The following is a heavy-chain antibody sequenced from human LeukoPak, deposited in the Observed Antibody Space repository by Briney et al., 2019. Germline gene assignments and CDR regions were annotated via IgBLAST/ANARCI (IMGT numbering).Heavy chain of an antibody. V-gene: IGHV3-73*01. Sequence: PGGSLRLSCAASAFTFSGSGMHWVRQASGKGLEWVGRIRSKANSYATAYAASVKGRLTISRDDSKNTVYLQMNSLKTEDTAVYYCTTECSGYWDQGILVTVSS. CDR3: TTECSGY. J-gene: IGHJ4*02. CDR2: IRSKANSYAT. D-gene: IGHD1-14*01. CDR1: AFTFSGSG.